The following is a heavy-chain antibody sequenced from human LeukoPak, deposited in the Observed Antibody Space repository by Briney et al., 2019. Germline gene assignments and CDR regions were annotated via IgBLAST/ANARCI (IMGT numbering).Heavy chain of an antibody. CDR3: ARDSSGPLY. V-gene: IGHV3-23*01. Sequence: PGGSLRLACSASGFTFDNYAMSWVRQAPGEGLEWVSGISRSGASTYYADSVKGRFTISRDNSKNTLYLQMNSLRAEDTAVYYCARDSSGPLYWGQGTLVTVSS. D-gene: IGHD6-19*01. CDR1: GFTFDNYA. CDR2: ISRSGAST. J-gene: IGHJ4*02.